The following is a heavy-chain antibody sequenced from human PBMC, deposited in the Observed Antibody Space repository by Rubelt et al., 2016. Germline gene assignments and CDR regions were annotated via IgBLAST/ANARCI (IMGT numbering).Heavy chain of an antibody. D-gene: IGHD1-7*01. CDR3: ARATNWNYAFDI. CDR1: GYTFSKYG. J-gene: IGHJ3*02. CDR2: ISVNSGDT. V-gene: IGHV1-18*01. Sequence: QVQLVQSGAEVKKSGASVKVSCKASGYTFSKYGISWVRQAPGQGLEWMGWISVNSGDTKYAQKIQGRVTMTTDTATSTAYMELTGLRSDDTAVYSCARATNWNYAFDIWGQGTMVTVSS.